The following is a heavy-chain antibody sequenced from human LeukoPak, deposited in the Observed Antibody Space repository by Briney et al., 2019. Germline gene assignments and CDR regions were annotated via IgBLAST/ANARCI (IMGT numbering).Heavy chain of an antibody. V-gene: IGHV1-2*02. Sequence: ASVKVSCKASGYTFTGYYMHWVRQAPGQGLEWMGWINPNSGGTNYAQKFQGRVTMTRDTSISTAYMELSRLRSDDTAVYYCARVWISDSSGYFWFDHWGQGTLVTVSS. CDR2: INPNSGGT. CDR3: ARVWISDSSGYFWFDH. J-gene: IGHJ5*02. D-gene: IGHD3-22*01. CDR1: GYTFTGYY.